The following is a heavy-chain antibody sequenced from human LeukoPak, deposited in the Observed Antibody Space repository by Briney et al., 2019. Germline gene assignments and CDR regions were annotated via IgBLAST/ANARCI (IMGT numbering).Heavy chain of an antibody. CDR1: GFTFSSYA. CDR3: ARDLHSKWGDGLPFDP. J-gene: IGHJ5*02. D-gene: IGHD5-24*01. CDR2: IGGGGFST. Sequence: GGSLRLSCAASGFTFSSYAMTWVRQAPGKGLQWVSFIGGGGFSTYYADSVKGRFTISRDNSKNTLYLQMNSLRAEDTAVYYCARDLHSKWGDGLPFDPWGQGTLVTVSS. V-gene: IGHV3-23*01.